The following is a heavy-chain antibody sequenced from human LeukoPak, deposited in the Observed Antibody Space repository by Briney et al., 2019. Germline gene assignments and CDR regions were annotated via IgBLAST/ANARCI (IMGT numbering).Heavy chain of an antibody. V-gene: IGHV3-21*01. CDR2: ISSSSSYI. J-gene: IGHJ3*02. Sequence: GGSLRLSCAASGFTFSSYSMNRVRQAPGKGLEWVSSISSSSSYIYYADSVKGRFTISRDNAKNSLYLQMNSLRAEDTAVYYCARVSDHDAFDIWGQGTMVTVSS. CDR1: GFTFSSYS. CDR3: ARVSDHDAFDI.